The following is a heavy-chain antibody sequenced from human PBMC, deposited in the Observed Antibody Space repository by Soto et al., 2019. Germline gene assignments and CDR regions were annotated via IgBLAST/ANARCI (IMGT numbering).Heavy chain of an antibody. CDR1: GFTFDDVG. D-gene: IGHD3-22*01. J-gene: IGHJ5*01. V-gene: IGHV3-9*01. CDR3: AKTANYYESTGYFDS. CDR2: ISWNSGSI. Sequence: EVQLVESGGGLVQPGRSLRLSCAASGFTFDDVGMHWVRQAPGKGLEWVSGISWNSGSIAYADSVKGRFTISRDNAKNSLYLQKNKLIAEDTALYFYAKTANYYESTGYFDSWGQGALVGVSS.